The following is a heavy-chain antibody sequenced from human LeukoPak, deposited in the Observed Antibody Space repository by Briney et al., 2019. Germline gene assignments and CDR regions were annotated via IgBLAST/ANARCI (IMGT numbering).Heavy chain of an antibody. Sequence: GGSLRLSCAASGFTFSSYAMSWVRQAPGKGLEWVAIISYDGTNKYYADSVRGRFTISRDNSKNTLYLQMNSLRAEDTAVYYCARDFGWLSGFDNWGQGTLVTVPS. CDR1: GFTFSSYA. V-gene: IGHV3-30-3*01. D-gene: IGHD3-9*01. J-gene: IGHJ4*02. CDR2: ISYDGTNK. CDR3: ARDFGWLSGFDN.